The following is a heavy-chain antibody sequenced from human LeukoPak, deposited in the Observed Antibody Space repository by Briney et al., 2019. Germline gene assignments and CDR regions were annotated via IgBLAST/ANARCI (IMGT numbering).Heavy chain of an antibody. CDR1: GFTLSSYS. Sequence: GGSLRLSCAASGFTLSSYSMIWVRQAPGKGLEWVSSISSSSSYIYYADSVKGRFTISRDNAKNSLYLQMNSLRAEATAVYYCARGVVKYYFDYWGQGTLVTVSS. CDR3: ARGVVKYYFDY. J-gene: IGHJ4*02. CDR2: ISSSSSYI. D-gene: IGHD2-15*01. V-gene: IGHV3-21*01.